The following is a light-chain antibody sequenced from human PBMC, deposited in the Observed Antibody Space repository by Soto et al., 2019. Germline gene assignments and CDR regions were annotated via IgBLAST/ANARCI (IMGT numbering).Light chain of an antibody. V-gene: IGKV1-5*01. J-gene: IGKJ2*01. CDR3: QQYRSYPYT. CDR1: QSISAW. CDR2: DAS. Sequence: DIQMTQSPSTLSASVGDRVTITCRASQSISAWLAWYQQKPGKAPNLLIYDASTLESGVPSRFSGSGSGTEFTLTISSLQPDDFATYYCQQYRSYPYTFGLGTKLEI.